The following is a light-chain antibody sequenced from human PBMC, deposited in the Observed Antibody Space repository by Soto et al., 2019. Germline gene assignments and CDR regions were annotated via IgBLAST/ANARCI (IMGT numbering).Light chain of an antibody. V-gene: IGKV3-15*01. CDR3: QQYGDLPLT. CDR1: QSVGNN. J-gene: IGKJ4*01. Sequence: EIVVTQSPATLSVSPGDRATLSCRASQSVGNNFSWYQQKPGQAPRLLIFATSTRATGVPARFSGSGSGTEFSLTISSLQSEDFAVYYCQQYGDLPLTFGGGAKVEIE. CDR2: ATS.